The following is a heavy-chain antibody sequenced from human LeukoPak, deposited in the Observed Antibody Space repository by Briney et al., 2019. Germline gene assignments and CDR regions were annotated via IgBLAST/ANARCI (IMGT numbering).Heavy chain of an antibody. CDR1: GYTFTSYG. Sequence: ASVKVSCKASGYTFTSYGISWVRQAPGQGLEWMGWISAYNGNTNYAQKLQGRVTMTTDTSTSTAYMELRSLGSDDTAVYYCASCSGGSCPDAFDIWGQGTMVTVSS. J-gene: IGHJ3*02. CDR2: ISAYNGNT. D-gene: IGHD2-15*01. CDR3: ASCSGGSCPDAFDI. V-gene: IGHV1-18*01.